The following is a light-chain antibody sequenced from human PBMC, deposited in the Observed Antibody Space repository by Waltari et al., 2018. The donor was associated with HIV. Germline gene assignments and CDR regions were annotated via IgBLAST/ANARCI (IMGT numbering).Light chain of an antibody. J-gene: IGLJ2*01. CDR2: GNI. CDR1: SSNIGAGYD. Sequence: QSVLTQPPSVSGAPGQRVTISCTGSSSNIGAGYDVHWYQQLPGTAPKLLIYGNINRPSGVPDRFSVSKSGTSASLAITGLQAEDEADYYCQSYDSSLSVVVFGGGTKLTVL. V-gene: IGLV1-40*01. CDR3: QSYDSSLSVVV.